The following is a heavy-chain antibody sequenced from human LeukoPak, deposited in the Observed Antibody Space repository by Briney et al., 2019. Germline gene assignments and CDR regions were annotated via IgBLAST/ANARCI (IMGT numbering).Heavy chain of an antibody. CDR2: IKEDGSEK. CDR3: ARETTVTTRGWFDP. CDR1: GFTFSTYW. J-gene: IGHJ5*02. V-gene: IGHV3-7*01. Sequence: TGGSLRLSCAASGFTFSTYWMSWVRQAPGKGLEWVANIKEDGSEKYYVDSVKGRFTISRDNAKNSLYLQMNSLRAEDTAAYYCARETTVTTRGWFDPWGQGTLVTVSS. D-gene: IGHD4-17*01.